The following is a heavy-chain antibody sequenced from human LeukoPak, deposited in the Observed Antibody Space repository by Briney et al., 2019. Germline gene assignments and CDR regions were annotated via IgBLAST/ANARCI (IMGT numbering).Heavy chain of an antibody. J-gene: IGHJ5*02. D-gene: IGHD1-1*01. CDR3: ANSLSSRNHIGWFEP. Sequence: PGGSLRLSCAASGFTLTDYAMTWVRQAPGKGLEWVSSISGTKTCYADSVKGRFTMSRDISKNTLCIQMNSLRAEDTAVYYWANSLSSRNHIGWFEPWGEGTLVTVSS. CDR2: ISGTKT. V-gene: IGHV3-23*01. CDR1: GFTLTDYA.